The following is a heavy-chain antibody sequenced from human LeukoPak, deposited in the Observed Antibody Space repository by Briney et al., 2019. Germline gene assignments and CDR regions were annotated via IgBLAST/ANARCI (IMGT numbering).Heavy chain of an antibody. CDR2: IYYSGST. CDR3: ARVPPIDAFDI. V-gene: IGHV4-59*01. Sequence: SETLSLTCTVSGGSISSYYWSWIRQPPGKGPEWIGYIYYSGSTNYNPSLKSRVTISVDTSKNQFSLKLSSVTAADTAVYYCARVPPIDAFDIWGQGTMVTVSS. CDR1: GGSISSYY. J-gene: IGHJ3*02.